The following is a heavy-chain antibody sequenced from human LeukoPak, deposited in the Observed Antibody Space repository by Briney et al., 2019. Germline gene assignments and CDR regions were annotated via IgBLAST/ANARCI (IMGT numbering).Heavy chain of an antibody. Sequence: ASVKVSCKASGYTFTSYDINWVRQATGQGLEWMGWMNPNSGNTGYAQKFQGRATMTRNTSISTAYMELSSLRSEDTAVYYCAVVARGVIRFDYWGQGTLVTVSS. CDR3: AVVARGVIRFDY. J-gene: IGHJ4*02. CDR2: MNPNSGNT. V-gene: IGHV1-8*01. D-gene: IGHD3-10*01. CDR1: GYTFTSYD.